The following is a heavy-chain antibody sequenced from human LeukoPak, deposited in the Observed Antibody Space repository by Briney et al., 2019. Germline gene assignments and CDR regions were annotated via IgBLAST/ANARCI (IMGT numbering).Heavy chain of an antibody. CDR1: GFSFSTYS. Sequence: GGSLRLSCTAFGFSFSTYSMNWVRQAPGKGLEWVSYIVGSSSNIYYADSVKGRFTISRDNAKNSLYLQMNSLRAEDTAVYYCARSLRGYPQDGKYYFDYWGQGTQVTVSS. D-gene: IGHD5-18*01. V-gene: IGHV3-21*04. CDR2: IVGSSSNI. J-gene: IGHJ4*02. CDR3: ARSLRGYPQDGKYYFDY.